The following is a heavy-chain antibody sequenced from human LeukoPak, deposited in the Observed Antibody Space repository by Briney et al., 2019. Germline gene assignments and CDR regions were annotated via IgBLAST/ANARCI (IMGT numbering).Heavy chain of an antibody. J-gene: IGHJ4*02. CDR3: AREDYCSGGSCYEGAVDY. Sequence: ASVKVSCKISGYTFTAYYVHWVRQAPGQGLEWMGWISAYNGNTNYAQNLQGRVTMTTDTSTRTVYMELRSLRSDDTAVYYCAREDYCSGGSCYEGAVDYWGQGTLVTVSS. V-gene: IGHV1-18*04. D-gene: IGHD2-15*01. CDR1: GYTFTAYY. CDR2: ISAYNGNT.